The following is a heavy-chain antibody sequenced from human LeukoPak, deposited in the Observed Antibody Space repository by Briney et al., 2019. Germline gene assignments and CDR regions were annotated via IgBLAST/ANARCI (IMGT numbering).Heavy chain of an antibody. J-gene: IGHJ4*02. CDR1: GYTFTSYY. CDR3: ARALRITMVRGVTPTFSY. D-gene: IGHD3-10*01. Sequence: ASVKVSCKASGYTFTSYYMHWVRQAPGQGLEWMGIINPSGGSTSYAQKFQGRVTMTRDTSISTAYMELSRLRSDDTAVYYCARALRITMVRGVTPTFSYWGQGTLVTVSS. CDR2: INPSGGST. V-gene: IGHV1-46*01.